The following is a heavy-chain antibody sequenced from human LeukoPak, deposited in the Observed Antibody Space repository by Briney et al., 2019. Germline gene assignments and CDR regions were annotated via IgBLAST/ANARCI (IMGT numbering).Heavy chain of an antibody. D-gene: IGHD1-1*01. CDR2: INPNSGGT. CDR3: ARPLDQLENAFDI. J-gene: IGHJ3*02. V-gene: IGHV1-2*04. Sequence: GASVKVSCKASGYTFTGYYMHWVRQAPGQGLEWMGWINPNSGGTNYAQKFQGWVTMTRDTSISTAYMELSRLRSDDTAVYYCARPLDQLENAFDIWGQGTMVTFSS. CDR1: GYTFTGYY.